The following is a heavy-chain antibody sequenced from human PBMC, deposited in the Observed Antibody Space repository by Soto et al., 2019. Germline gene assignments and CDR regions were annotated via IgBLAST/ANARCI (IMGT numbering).Heavy chain of an antibody. J-gene: IGHJ4*02. Sequence: GESLKISCKVSGYTFTNYWIGWVRQMPGKGLEWMGIIYPGDSDTRYSPSLQGQVTISADKSISTAYLQWSSLKASDTAMYFCARHGAYFDYWGQGTQVTVSS. D-gene: IGHD3-16*01. CDR1: GYTFTNYW. V-gene: IGHV5-51*01. CDR3: ARHGAYFDY. CDR2: IYPGDSDT.